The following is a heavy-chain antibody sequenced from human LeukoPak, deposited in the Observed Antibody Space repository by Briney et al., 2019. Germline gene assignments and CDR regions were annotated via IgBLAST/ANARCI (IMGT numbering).Heavy chain of an antibody. CDR3: ARDRYSSK. Sequence: GGSLILSCVASGFTFSSYWMTWVRQAPGKGLEWVANIKEDGSEKYYVDSVKGRFSISRDNAKNSLFLQMNSPRAEDTAVYYCARDRYSSKWGQGTLVTVSS. J-gene: IGHJ1*01. D-gene: IGHD6-19*01. CDR1: GFTFSSYW. V-gene: IGHV3-7*01. CDR2: IKEDGSEK.